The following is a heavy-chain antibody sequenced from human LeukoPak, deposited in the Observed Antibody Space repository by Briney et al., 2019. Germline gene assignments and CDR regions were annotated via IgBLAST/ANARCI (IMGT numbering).Heavy chain of an antibody. CDR3: ARGPPADY. CDR1: GLSVSSNF. Sequence: GGSLRLSCAATGLSVSSNFMSWVRQAPGKGLEWVSVIYSGGSTYYADSVKGRFTISRDNSKNTLYLQMNSLRAEDTAVYYCARGPPADYWGQGTLVAVSS. D-gene: IGHD2-2*01. V-gene: IGHV3-53*01. J-gene: IGHJ4*02. CDR2: IYSGGST.